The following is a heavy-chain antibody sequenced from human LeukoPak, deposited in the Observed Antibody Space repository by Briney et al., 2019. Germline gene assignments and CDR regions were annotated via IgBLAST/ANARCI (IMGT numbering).Heavy chain of an antibody. D-gene: IGHD3-10*01. CDR1: GFTVSSNY. J-gene: IGHJ3*02. V-gene: IGHV3-53*01. CDR2: IYDSGDT. CDR3: ARVSVVRGVSDAFDI. Sequence: GGSLRLSCAASGFTVSSNYMGWVRQAPGKGLEWLSIIYDSGDTYYADPVKGRFTISRDSSKNTVRLQMDSLRVEDTALYHCARVSVVRGVSDAFDIWGQGTMVTVSS.